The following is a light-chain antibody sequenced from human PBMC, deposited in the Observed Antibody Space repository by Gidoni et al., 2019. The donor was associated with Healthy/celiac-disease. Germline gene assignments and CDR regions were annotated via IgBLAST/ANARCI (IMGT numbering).Light chain of an antibody. J-gene: IGLJ2*01. CDR3: GADHGSGSNFVVV. CDR1: SGNSNYK. V-gene: IGLV9-49*01. CDR2: VGTGGIVG. Sequence: PVLTQPPSASASLGASVTPTCPLSSGNSNYKVDWCLHGPGKGTRFVMRVGTGGIVGSKGDGIPYRLSVLGSGLNRYLTINNIQEEDESDYHCGADHGSGSNFVVVFGGGTKLTVL.